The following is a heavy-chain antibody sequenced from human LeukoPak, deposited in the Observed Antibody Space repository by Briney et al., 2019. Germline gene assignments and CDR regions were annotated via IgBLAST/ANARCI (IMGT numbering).Heavy chain of an antibody. CDR2: IYHSGST. V-gene: IGHV4-39*07. J-gene: IGHJ2*01. CDR1: GGSISSDNYY. CDR3: ARVSGRFTWYFDL. Sequence: PSETLSLTCNVSGGSISSDNYYWSWIRQPPGKGLEWFGIIYHSGSTYYNPSLKSRVTISVDTSKNQFSLKLSSVTAADTAVYYCARVSGRFTWYFDLWGRGTLVTVSS.